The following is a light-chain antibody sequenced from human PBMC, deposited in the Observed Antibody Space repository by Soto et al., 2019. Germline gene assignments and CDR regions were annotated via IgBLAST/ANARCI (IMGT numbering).Light chain of an antibody. J-gene: IGKJ1*01. CDR2: DAS. CDR1: RSISDW. V-gene: IGKV1-5*01. Sequence: DIHMTQSPSSLSPSVVDRVTITCRASRSISDWLAWYQQKPGKAPELLIFDASNLKSGVSSRFSGSGSGTEFTLTISGLQPDDVATYYCLQYSSHSWTFGQGTKVDIK. CDR3: LQYSSHSWT.